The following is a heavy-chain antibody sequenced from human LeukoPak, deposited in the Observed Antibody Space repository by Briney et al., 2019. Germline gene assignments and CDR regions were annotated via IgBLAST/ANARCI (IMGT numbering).Heavy chain of an antibody. CDR1: GGSISSYW. J-gene: IGHJ5*02. CDR3: ARDTNWFAP. Sequence: GGSLRLSCAASGGSISSYWMHWVRQAPGKGLVWVSHINGAGTSTSYADSVKGRFTISRDNAKNTMYLHMSSLRAEDTAVYYCARDTNWFAPWVQGTLVTVSS. V-gene: IGHV3-74*01. CDR2: INGAGTST.